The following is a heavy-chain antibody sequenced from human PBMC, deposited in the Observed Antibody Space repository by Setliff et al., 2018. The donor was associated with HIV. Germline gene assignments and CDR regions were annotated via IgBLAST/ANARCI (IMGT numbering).Heavy chain of an antibody. CDR2: IDWDDDK. V-gene: IGHV2-70*04. CDR3: ARGPYGAPDALDI. CDR1: GFSLSTSGMR. D-gene: IGHD3-10*01. Sequence: SGPTLVNPTQPLTLTCTFSGFSLSTSGMRVTWIRQPPGKALEWLARIDWDDDKFYSTSLKTRLTISKDTSKNQVVLTMTNMDPVDTATYYCARGPYGAPDALDIWGQGTRVTVSS. J-gene: IGHJ3*02.